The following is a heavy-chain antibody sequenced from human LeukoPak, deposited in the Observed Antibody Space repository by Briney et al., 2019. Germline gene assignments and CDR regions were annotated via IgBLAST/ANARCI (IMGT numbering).Heavy chain of an antibody. CDR1: GFTFSSYA. Sequence: PGGSLRLSCAASGFTFSSYAMHWVRQAPGKGLELGAVISYDGSNKYYADSVKGRFTISRDNYTNTVYLQMTSPRAEDTAVYYCARDRDGSGSYFYYFDYWGQGTLVTVSS. CDR3: ARDRDGSGSYFYYFDY. CDR2: ISYDGSNK. D-gene: IGHD3-10*01. V-gene: IGHV3-30-3*01. J-gene: IGHJ4*02.